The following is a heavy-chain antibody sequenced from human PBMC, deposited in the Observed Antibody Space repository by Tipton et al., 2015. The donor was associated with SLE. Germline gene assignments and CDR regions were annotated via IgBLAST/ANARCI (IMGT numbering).Heavy chain of an antibody. D-gene: IGHD1-26*01. V-gene: IGHV3-74*01. Sequence: SLRLSCAASGFTFSSYSMNWVRQAPGKGLVWVSRINSDGSSTSYADSVKGRFTISRDNAKNTLYLQMNSLRAEDTAVYYCAGLGATNAFDIWGQGTMVTVSS. CDR3: AGLGATNAFDI. J-gene: IGHJ3*02. CDR2: INSDGSST. CDR1: GFTFSSYS.